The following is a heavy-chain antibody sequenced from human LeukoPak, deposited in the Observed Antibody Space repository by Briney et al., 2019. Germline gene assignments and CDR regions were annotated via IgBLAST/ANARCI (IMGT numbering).Heavy chain of an antibody. J-gene: IGHJ4*02. Sequence: PSETLSLTCGVSGYSISSGYQWAWIRQSPGKGLEWIGSIYHSGSAHYNPSLKSRVTISVETSKNQFSLKLSSVTAADTAVYYCARGTGSSSGFDYWGQGTLVTVSS. CDR1: GYSISSGYQ. CDR2: IYHSGSA. CDR3: ARGTGSSSGFDY. D-gene: IGHD6-6*01. V-gene: IGHV4-38-2*01.